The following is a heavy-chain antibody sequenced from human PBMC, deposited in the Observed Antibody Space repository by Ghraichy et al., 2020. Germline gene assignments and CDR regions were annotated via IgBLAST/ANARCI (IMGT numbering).Heavy chain of an antibody. CDR1: GGSFSGYY. Sequence: GSLRLSCAVYGGSFSGYYWSWIRQPPGKRLEWIGEINHSGSTNYNPSLKSRVTISVDTSKNQFSLKLSSVTAADTAVYYCARAPGWFGEFDPWGQGTLVTVSS. D-gene: IGHD3-10*01. V-gene: IGHV4-34*01. CDR3: ARAPGWFGEFDP. CDR2: INHSGST. J-gene: IGHJ5*02.